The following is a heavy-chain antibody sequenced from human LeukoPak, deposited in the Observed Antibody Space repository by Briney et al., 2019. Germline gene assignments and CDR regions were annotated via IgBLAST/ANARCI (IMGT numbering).Heavy chain of an antibody. Sequence: GGSLRLSCTASGFTFSSYGMHWVRQAPGKGLEWVSVIAYDGSNTYYLDSVKGRFIISRDNSRNTLYLQMNSMRVEDTAVYYCAKDIGMLTASVYNWFAPWEQGTLVTVSS. J-gene: IGHJ5*01. CDR2: IAYDGSNT. D-gene: IGHD5-18*01. CDR1: GFTFSSYG. V-gene: IGHV3-33*05. CDR3: AKDIGMLTASVYNWFAP.